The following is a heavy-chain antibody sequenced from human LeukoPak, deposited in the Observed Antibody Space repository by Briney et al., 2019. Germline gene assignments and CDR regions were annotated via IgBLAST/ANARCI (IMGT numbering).Heavy chain of an antibody. CDR1: GYTFTGYY. J-gene: IGHJ4*02. D-gene: IGHD3-16*01. CDR3: ARAVRGYQLGGYYFDY. Sequence: WASVKVSCKASGYTFTGYYMHWVRQAPGQGLEWMGWINPNSGGTNYAQKFQGRVTMTRDTSISTAYMELSRLRSDDTAVYYCARAVRGYQLGGYYFDYWGQGALVTVSS. CDR2: INPNSGGT. V-gene: IGHV1-2*02.